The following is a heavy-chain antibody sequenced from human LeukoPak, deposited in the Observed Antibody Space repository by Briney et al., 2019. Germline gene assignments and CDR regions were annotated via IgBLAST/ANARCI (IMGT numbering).Heavy chain of an antibody. CDR3: AKDDDAAVLFLFDY. Sequence: GGSLRLSCAASGFTFSSYAMSWVRQAPGKGLEWVSAISGSGGSTYYADSVKGRFAISRDNSKKTLYLPMKSLRAEDTALYYCAKDDDAAVLFLFDYWGQGTLVTVSS. CDR2: ISGSGGST. J-gene: IGHJ4*02. CDR1: GFTFSSYA. V-gene: IGHV3-23*01. D-gene: IGHD3-3*02.